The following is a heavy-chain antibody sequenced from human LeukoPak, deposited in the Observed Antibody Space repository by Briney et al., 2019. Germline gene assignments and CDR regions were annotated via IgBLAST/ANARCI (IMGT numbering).Heavy chain of an antibody. D-gene: IGHD5/OR15-5a*01. J-gene: IGHJ4*02. CDR1: GFTFSSYG. V-gene: IGHV3-33*01. CDR2: IWYDGSNK. Sequence: GGSLRLSCAASGFTFSSYGMHWVRQAPGKGLEWVAVIWYDGSNKYYADSVKGRFTISRDNSKNTLYLQMSSLRAEDTAVYYCARDRIYPYFDYWGQGTLVTVSS. CDR3: ARDRIYPYFDY.